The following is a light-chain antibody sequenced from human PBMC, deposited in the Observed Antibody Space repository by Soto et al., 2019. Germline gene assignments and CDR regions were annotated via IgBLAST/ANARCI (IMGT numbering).Light chain of an antibody. Sequence: QSALTQPASVSGSPGQTITISCSGTSSDVGGYNYLSWYQQHPGKAPKVMIYEVSNRPSGVSNRFSGSKSGNTASLTISGLQAEDEADHFCSLYTTSGTPVFGGGTKVTVL. J-gene: IGLJ3*02. CDR3: SLYTTSGTPV. V-gene: IGLV2-14*01. CDR1: SSDVGGYNY. CDR2: EVS.